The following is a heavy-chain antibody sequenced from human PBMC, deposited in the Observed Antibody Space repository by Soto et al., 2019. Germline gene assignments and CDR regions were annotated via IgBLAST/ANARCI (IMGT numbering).Heavy chain of an antibody. V-gene: IGHV1-18*01. D-gene: IGHD1-1*01. CDR1: GYTFTSYG. J-gene: IGHJ6*03. CDR2: ISAYNGNT. CDR3: ARVPDWNSYYYYMDV. Sequence: ASVNVSCKASGYTFTSYGISWVRQAPGQGLEWMGWISAYNGNTNYAQKLQGRVTMTTDTSTSTAYMELRSLRSDDTAVYYCARVPDWNSYYYYMDVWGKGTTVTVSS.